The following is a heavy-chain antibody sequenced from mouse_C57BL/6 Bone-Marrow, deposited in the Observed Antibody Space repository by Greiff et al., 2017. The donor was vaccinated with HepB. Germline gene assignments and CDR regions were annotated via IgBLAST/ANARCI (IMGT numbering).Heavy chain of an antibody. J-gene: IGHJ4*01. D-gene: IGHD2-1*01. CDR1: GFNIKDDY. CDR3: TNGNPYYYAMDY. V-gene: IGHV14-4*01. CDR2: IDPENGDT. Sequence: EVQLQQSGAELVRPGASVKLSCTASGFNIKDDYMHWVKQRPEQGLEWIGWIDPENGDTEYASKFQGKATITADTSSNTAYLQLSSLTSEDTAVYYCTNGNPYYYAMDYWGQGTPVTVSS.